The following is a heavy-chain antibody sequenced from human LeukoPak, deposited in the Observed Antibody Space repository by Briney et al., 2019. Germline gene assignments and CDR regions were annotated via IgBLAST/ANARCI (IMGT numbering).Heavy chain of an antibody. D-gene: IGHD3-9*01. Sequence: SETLSLTCTVSGGSISSGGYYWSWIRQHPGKGLEWIGYIYYSGSTYYNPSLKSRVTISVDTSKNQFSLKLSSVTAADTAVSYCARFPPLTLNWFAPWGQGPLVPVSS. V-gene: IGHV4-31*03. CDR3: ARFPPLTLNWFAP. CDR1: GGSISSGGYY. J-gene: IGHJ5*02. CDR2: IYYSGST.